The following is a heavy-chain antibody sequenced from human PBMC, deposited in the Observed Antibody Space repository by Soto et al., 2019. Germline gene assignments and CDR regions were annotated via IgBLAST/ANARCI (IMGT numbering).Heavy chain of an antibody. J-gene: IGHJ4*02. V-gene: IGHV4-39*02. CDR1: GDSITSTFYY. CDR3: ARWNSWFGATYVDY. D-gene: IGHD2-15*01. Sequence: PSETLSLTCSVSGDSITSTFYYWGWIRQPPGKGLEWIGTIYYSGSTYYNPSLKSRVTVSVDTSKNHFSLSLYSVTAADTALYFCARWNSWFGATYVDYWGQGALLTVS. CDR2: IYYSGST.